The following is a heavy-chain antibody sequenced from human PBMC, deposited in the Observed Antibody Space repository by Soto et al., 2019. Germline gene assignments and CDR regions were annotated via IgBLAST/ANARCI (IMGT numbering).Heavy chain of an antibody. D-gene: IGHD5-12*01. CDR1: GFTVSSNY. V-gene: IGHV3-53*04. CDR3: ARDLLSGYDDY. Sequence: GGSLRLSCAASGFTVSSNYMSWVRQAPGKGLEWVPVIYSGGSTYYADSVKGRFTISRHNSKNTLYLQMNSLRAEDTAVYYCARDLLSGYDDYWGQGTLVTVSS. J-gene: IGHJ4*02. CDR2: IYSGGST.